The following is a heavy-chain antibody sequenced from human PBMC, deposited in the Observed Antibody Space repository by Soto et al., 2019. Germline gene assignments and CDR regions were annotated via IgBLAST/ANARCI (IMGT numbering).Heavy chain of an antibody. Sequence: PGGSLRLSCAASGFTFSDYYMSWIRQAPGKGLEWVSYISSSGSTIYYADSVKGRFTVSRDNAKNSLYLQMNSLRAEDTAVYYCARDEADFGVGYDAFDIWGQGTVVTVSS. D-gene: IGHD3-3*01. CDR1: GFTFSDYY. CDR2: ISSSGSTI. J-gene: IGHJ3*02. CDR3: ARDEADFGVGYDAFDI. V-gene: IGHV3-11*01.